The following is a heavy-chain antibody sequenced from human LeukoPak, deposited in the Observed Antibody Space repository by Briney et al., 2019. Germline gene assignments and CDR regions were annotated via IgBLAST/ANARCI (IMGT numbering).Heavy chain of an antibody. CDR1: GYTLTELS. CDR3: ATAHSGSYYGGWNY. D-gene: IGHD1-26*01. J-gene: IGHJ4*02. CDR2: FDPEDGET. Sequence: ASVKVSCKVSGYTLTELSMHWVRQAPGKGLEWMGGFDPEDGETIYAQKFQGRVTMTEDTATATAYMELSSLRSEDTAVYYCATAHSGSYYGGWNYWGQGTLVTVSS. V-gene: IGHV1-24*01.